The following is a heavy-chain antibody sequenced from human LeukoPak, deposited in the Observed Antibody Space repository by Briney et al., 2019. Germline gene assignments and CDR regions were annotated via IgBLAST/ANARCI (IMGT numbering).Heavy chain of an antibody. Sequence: ASVKVSCKASGYTFTSYYMHRVRQAPGQGLEWMGIINPSGGSTSYAQKFQGRVTMTRDMSTSTGYMELSSLRSEDTAVYYCARALAVDGGSDYWGQGTLVTVSS. V-gene: IGHV1-46*01. D-gene: IGHD6-19*01. CDR1: GYTFTSYY. CDR2: INPSGGST. J-gene: IGHJ4*02. CDR3: ARALAVDGGSDY.